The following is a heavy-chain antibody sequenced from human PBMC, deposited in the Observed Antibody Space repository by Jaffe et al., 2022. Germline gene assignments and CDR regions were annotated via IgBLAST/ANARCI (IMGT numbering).Heavy chain of an antibody. Sequence: EVQLVESGGGLVQPGGSLRLSCAASGFTFSSYEMNWVRQAPGKGLEWVSYISSSGSTIYYADSVKGRFTISRDNAKNSLYLQMNSLRAEDTAVYYCARVERGGFYVWGSKVNYFDYWGQGTLVTVSS. D-gene: IGHD3-16*01. V-gene: IGHV3-48*03. J-gene: IGHJ4*02. CDR3: ARVERGGFYVWGSKVNYFDY. CDR1: GFTFSSYE. CDR2: ISSSGSTI.